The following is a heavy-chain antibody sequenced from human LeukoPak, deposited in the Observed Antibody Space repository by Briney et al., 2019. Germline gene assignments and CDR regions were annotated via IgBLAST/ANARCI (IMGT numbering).Heavy chain of an antibody. D-gene: IGHD6-19*01. CDR3: ARARDSSGWYDYYYGMDV. V-gene: IGHV4-59*01. CDR2: IYYSGST. CDR1: GVSISSYY. J-gene: IGHJ6*02. Sequence: SETLSLTCTVSGVSISSYYWSWIRQPPGKGLEWIGYIYYSGSTNYNPSLKSRATISVDTSKNQFSLKLSSVTAADTAVYYCARARDSSGWYDYYYGMDVWGQGTTVTVSS.